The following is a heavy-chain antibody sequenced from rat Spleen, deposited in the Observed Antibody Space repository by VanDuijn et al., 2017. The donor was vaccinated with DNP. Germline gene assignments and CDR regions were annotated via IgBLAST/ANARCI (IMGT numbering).Heavy chain of an antibody. CDR2: ITANSGGT. Sequence: EVQLVESGGGLVQPGRSMKLSCAASGFTFSNSDMAWVRQAPGKGLEWVASITANSGGTYYPDSVKGRFTISRVNTENTLYLQMNSLRSEDTATYYCARRSYYFDYWGQGVMVTVSS. CDR1: GFTFSNSD. V-gene: IGHV5-25*01. CDR3: ARRSYYFDY. J-gene: IGHJ2*01.